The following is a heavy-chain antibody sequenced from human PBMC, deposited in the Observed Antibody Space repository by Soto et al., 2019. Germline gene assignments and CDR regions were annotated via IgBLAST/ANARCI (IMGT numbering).Heavy chain of an antibody. CDR3: ARISSGTTYSGYYYYYMDV. Sequence: SETLSLTCAVYGGSFSGYYWSWIRQPPGKGLEWIGEINHSGSTNYNPSLKSRVTISVDTSKNQFSLKLSSVTAADTAVYYCARISSGTTYSGYYYYYMDVWGKGTTVTVSS. CDR1: GGSFSGYY. V-gene: IGHV4-34*01. D-gene: IGHD1-7*01. J-gene: IGHJ6*03. CDR2: INHSGST.